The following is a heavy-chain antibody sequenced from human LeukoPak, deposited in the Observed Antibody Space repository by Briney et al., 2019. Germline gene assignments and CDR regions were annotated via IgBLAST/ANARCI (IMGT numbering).Heavy chain of an antibody. Sequence: PGRSLRLSCAASGFTFDDYAMHWVRQAPGKGLEWVSGISWNSGSIGYADSVKGRFTISRDNAKNSLYLQMNSLRAEDTALYYCAKDFRVPETPDYYYYGMDVWGQGTTVTVSS. V-gene: IGHV3-9*01. J-gene: IGHJ6*02. CDR1: GFTFDDYA. CDR2: ISWNSGSI. CDR3: AKDFRVPETPDYYYYGMDV. D-gene: IGHD2-2*01.